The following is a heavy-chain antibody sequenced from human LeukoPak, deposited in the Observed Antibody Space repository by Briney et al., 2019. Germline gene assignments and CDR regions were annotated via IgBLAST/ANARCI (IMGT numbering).Heavy chain of an antibody. J-gene: IGHJ4*02. Sequence: SGGSLRLSCAASGFTFSSYAMHWVRQAPGRGLEWVAVISYDGSNKYYADSVKGRFTISRDNSKNTLFLQMNSLRAEDTAVYYCARDREYYDILTGYKVSHYFDYWGQGTLVTVSS. D-gene: IGHD3-9*01. V-gene: IGHV3-30*04. CDR1: GFTFSSYA. CDR2: ISYDGSNK. CDR3: ARDREYYDILTGYKVSHYFDY.